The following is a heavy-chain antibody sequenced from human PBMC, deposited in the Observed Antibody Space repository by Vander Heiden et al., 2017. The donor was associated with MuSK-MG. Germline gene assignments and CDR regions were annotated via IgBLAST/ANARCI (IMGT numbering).Heavy chain of an antibody. CDR2: IYYSGST. CDR3: ARDCHDFWSGPCKDAFDI. D-gene: IGHD3-3*01. V-gene: IGHV4-31*03. J-gene: IGHJ3*02. CDR1: GGSISSGGYY. Sequence: QVQLQESGPGLVKPSQTLSLTCTVPGGSISSGGYYWSWIRQHPGKGLEWIGYIYYSGSTYYNPSLKSRVTISVDTSKNQFSLKLSSVTAADTAVYYCARDCHDFWSGPCKDAFDIWGQGTMVTVSS.